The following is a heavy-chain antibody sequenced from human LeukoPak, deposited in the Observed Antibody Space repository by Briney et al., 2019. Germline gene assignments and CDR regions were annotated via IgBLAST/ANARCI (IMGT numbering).Heavy chain of an antibody. CDR2: ISGSGDAT. CDR1: GFTFTTFA. CDR3: AKEAANRFNWFDP. V-gene: IGHV3-23*01. Sequence: GGSLRLSCATSGFTFTTFATTWVRQAPGKGLEWVSAISGSGDATYYADSVKGRFTISRDNSKNTLYLQIHSLRAEDTAVYYCAKEAANRFNWFDPWGQGTLVTVSS. D-gene: IGHD1-14*01. J-gene: IGHJ5*02.